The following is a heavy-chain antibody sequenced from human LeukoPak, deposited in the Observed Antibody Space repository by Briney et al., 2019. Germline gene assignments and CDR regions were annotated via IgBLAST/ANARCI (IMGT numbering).Heavy chain of an antibody. CDR1: GFTFSSYS. CDR3: ARALYSYGLSRAFDI. V-gene: IGHV3-21*01. D-gene: IGHD5-18*01. Sequence: SGGSLRLSCAASGFTFSSYSMNWVRQAPGKGLEWVSSISSSSSYIYYADSVKGRFTISRDNAKNSLYLQMNSLRAEDTAVYYCARALYSYGLSRAFDIWGQGTMVTVSS. J-gene: IGHJ3*02. CDR2: ISSSSSYI.